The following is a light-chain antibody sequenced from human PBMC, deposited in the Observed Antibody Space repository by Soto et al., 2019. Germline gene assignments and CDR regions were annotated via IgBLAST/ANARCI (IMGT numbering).Light chain of an antibody. V-gene: IGLV2-8*01. J-gene: IGLJ1*01. Sequence: QSVLTQPPSASGSPGQSVTTSCTGTSSDVGGYNYVSWYQQHPGKAPKLMIYEVSERPSGVPDRFSGSKSSNTASLTVSGLQAEDEADYYCSSYAGSNNFVLGTGKKVTV. CDR1: SSDVGGYNY. CDR3: SSYAGSNNFV. CDR2: EVS.